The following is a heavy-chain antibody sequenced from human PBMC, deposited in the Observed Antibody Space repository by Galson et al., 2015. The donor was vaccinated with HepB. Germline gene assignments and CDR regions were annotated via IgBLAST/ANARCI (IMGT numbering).Heavy chain of an antibody. CDR2: ISYDGSNK. V-gene: IGHV3-30*03. Sequence: SLRLSCAASGFTFSSYGMHWVRQAPGKGLEWVAVISYDGSNKYYADSVKGRFTISRDNSKNTLYLQMNSLRAEDTAVYYCARALPDYYDSSGYLGYFDYWGQGTLVTVSS. D-gene: IGHD3-22*01. CDR1: GFTFSSYG. CDR3: ARALPDYYDSSGYLGYFDY. J-gene: IGHJ4*02.